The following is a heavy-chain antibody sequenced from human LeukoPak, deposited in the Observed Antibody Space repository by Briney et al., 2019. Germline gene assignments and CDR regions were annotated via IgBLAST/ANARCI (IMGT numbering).Heavy chain of an antibody. Sequence: GGSLRLSCAASGFTFSSYAMHWVRQAPGKGLEWVAVISYDGSNKYYADSVKGRFTISRDNSKNTLYLQMNSLRAEDTAVYYCARDRGDSGYVSGMDVWGQGTTVTVSS. J-gene: IGHJ6*02. CDR3: ARDRGDSGYVSGMDV. CDR1: GFTFSSYA. CDR2: ISYDGSNK. D-gene: IGHD5-12*01. V-gene: IGHV3-30-3*01.